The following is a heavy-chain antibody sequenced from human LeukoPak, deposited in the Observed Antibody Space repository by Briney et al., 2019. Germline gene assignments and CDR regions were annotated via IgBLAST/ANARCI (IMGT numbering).Heavy chain of an antibody. CDR2: INHSGST. CDR1: GGSFSGYY. Sequence: SETLSLTCAVYGGSFSGYYWSWIRQPPGKGLEWIGEINHSGSTNCNPSLKSRVTISVDTSKNQFSLKLSSVTAADTAVYYCAREEYWVLRYSSSWLWFDPWGQGTLVTVSS. CDR3: AREEYWVLRYSSSWLWFDP. J-gene: IGHJ5*02. V-gene: IGHV4-34*01. D-gene: IGHD6-13*01.